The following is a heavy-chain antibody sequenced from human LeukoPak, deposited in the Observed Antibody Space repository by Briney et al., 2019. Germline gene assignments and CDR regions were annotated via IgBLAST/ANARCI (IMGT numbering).Heavy chain of an antibody. Sequence: SETLSLTCAVYGGSFSDYYWSWIRQPPGKGLEWIGEINHSGSTNYNLSLKSRVTISIDASKNQFSLKLSSVTAADTAVYYCARAPPPGATAYGVVDYWGQGTLVTVSS. V-gene: IGHV4-34*01. J-gene: IGHJ4*02. CDR2: INHSGST. D-gene: IGHD3-16*01. CDR3: ARAPPPGATAYGVVDY. CDR1: GGSFSDYY.